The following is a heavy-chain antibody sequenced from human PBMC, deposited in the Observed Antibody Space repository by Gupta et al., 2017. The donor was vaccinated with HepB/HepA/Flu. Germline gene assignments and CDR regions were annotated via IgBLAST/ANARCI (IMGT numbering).Heavy chain of an antibody. CDR2: IFGDANTT. D-gene: IGHD3-22*01. CDR1: GFLFRHYA. Sequence: VQLLESGGGLVQPGGSLTLSCEASGFLFRHYALGWVRQASGKGQEWVSHIFGDANTTFYADSVKGRFTISRDNSTATWYLRMNSLRAEDAAVYYCAKGYSSLNGGSYDIWGQGRMVTVSS. V-gene: IGHV3-23*03. J-gene: IGHJ3*02. CDR3: AKGYSSLNGGSYDI.